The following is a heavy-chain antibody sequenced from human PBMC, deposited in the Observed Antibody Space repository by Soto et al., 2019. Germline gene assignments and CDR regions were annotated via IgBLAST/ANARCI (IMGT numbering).Heavy chain of an antibody. CDR3: ARKAGLHNYYYLDV. V-gene: IGHV1-8*01. CDR2: MNPDNGNT. J-gene: IGHJ6*03. CDR1: GYTFTDFD. D-gene: IGHD6-19*01. Sequence: QVQLEQSGAEVRKPGASVKVSCKTSGYTFTDFDINWVRQAPGQGIEWMGWMNPDNGNTGYAQSFQGRISMTGNTYLSTVYMELSSLRSDDTAVYFCARKAGLHNYYYLDVWGKGTTVTVAS.